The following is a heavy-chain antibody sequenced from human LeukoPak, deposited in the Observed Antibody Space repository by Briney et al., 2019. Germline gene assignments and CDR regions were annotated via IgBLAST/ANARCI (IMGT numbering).Heavy chain of an antibody. J-gene: IGHJ3*02. CDR2: IYYSGST. V-gene: IGHV4-59*01. D-gene: IGHD3-16*01. CDR1: GGSISSYY. CDR3: VRVIYDYHRPDAFDI. Sequence: SETLSLTCTVSGGSISSYYWSWIRQPPGKGLEWIGYIYYSGSTNYNPSLTSRVTISVDTSKNQFSLKLSSETAEDPAVYHLVRVIYDYHRPDAFDIGPGGPMVTVSS.